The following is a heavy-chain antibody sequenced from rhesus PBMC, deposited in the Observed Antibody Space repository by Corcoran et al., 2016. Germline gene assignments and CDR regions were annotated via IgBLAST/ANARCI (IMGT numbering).Heavy chain of an antibody. Sequence: EVQLVQSGAEVKKPGASVKISCKASGYTFTDYYLHWVRQAPGKGLELMGRIDPEVGEAIHARKFQDTVTITADTSTDTAYMELSSLRSEDTAVYYCATLLPGYSGSQIDYWGQGVLVTVSS. J-gene: IGHJ4*01. CDR2: IDPEVGEA. D-gene: IGHD6-25*01. CDR3: ATLLPGYSGSQIDY. V-gene: IGHV1-111*02. CDR1: GYTFTDYY.